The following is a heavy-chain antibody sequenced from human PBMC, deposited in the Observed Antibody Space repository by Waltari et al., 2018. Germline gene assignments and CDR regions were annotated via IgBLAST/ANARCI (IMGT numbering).Heavy chain of an antibody. V-gene: IGHV3-30-3*01. J-gene: IGHJ4*02. CDR2: ISYDGSNK. D-gene: IGHD6-13*01. CDR3: AHLIAAAGTLDY. CDR1: GFTFSSYA. Sequence: QVQLVESGGGVVQPGRSLRLYCAASGFTFSSYAMHWVRQAPGKGLEWWAVISYDGSNKDYADSVKGRFTISRDNSKNTLYLQMNSLRAEDTAVYYCAHLIAAAGTLDYWGQGTLVTVSS.